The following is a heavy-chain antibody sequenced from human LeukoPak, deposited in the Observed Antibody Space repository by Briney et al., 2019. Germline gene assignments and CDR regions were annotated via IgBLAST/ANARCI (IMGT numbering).Heavy chain of an antibody. CDR2: IRFDGSNR. D-gene: IGHD6-19*01. V-gene: IGHV3-30*02. CDR3: AKRGSGSYEFDY. J-gene: IGHJ4*02. CDR1: GFTFSSYD. Sequence: PGGSLRLSCAASGFTFSSYDMHWVRQAPGKGLEWVAYIRFDGSNRYSADSVKGRFTISRDNSKNTLYLQMNSLRAEDTAVYYCAKRGSGSYEFDYWGQGTLVTVSS.